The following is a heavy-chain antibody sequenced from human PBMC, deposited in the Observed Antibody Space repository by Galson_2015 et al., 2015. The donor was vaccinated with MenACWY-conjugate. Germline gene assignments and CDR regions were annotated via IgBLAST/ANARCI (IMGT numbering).Heavy chain of an antibody. D-gene: IGHD1-26*01. CDR3: AKRGAITASIWKDAFDI. V-gene: IGHV3-33*06. J-gene: IGHJ3*02. Sequence: DSVKGRFTISRDRSKTTVYLQMDSLRAEDTAMYYCAKRGAITASIWKDAFDIRGQGTMVTVSS.